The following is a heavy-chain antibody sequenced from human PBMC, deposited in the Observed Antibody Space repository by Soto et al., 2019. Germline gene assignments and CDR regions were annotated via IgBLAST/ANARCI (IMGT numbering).Heavy chain of an antibody. CDR3: ARVKSTVTTLERFVLPLNLDF. J-gene: IGHJ4*02. Sequence: QVQLVQSGPEVKKPGASVKVSCKTSGYTFTSFGITWVRQAPGQGLEWMGWISTDNGHTKYSEKLQGRVTMTTDKPTGTAYMDLRSLASDDTAVYFCARVKSTVTTLERFVLPLNLDFWSQGTLISVSS. V-gene: IGHV1-18*01. D-gene: IGHD4-17*01. CDR1: GYTFTSFG. CDR2: ISTDNGHT.